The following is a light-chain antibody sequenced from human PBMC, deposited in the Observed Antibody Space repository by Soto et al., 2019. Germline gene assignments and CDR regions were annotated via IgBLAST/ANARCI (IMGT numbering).Light chain of an antibody. CDR1: SSDVGAYNY. CDR2: DVS. Sequence: QSVLTQPASVSGSPGQSITISCTGTSSDVGAYNYVSWYQHHPGKAPKFWIYDVSNRPSAVSDRFSGSKSGNTASLSISGLQPEDEAVYYCSSYTTSSTVVFGGGTKVTVL. J-gene: IGLJ3*02. V-gene: IGLV2-14*03. CDR3: SSYTTSSTVV.